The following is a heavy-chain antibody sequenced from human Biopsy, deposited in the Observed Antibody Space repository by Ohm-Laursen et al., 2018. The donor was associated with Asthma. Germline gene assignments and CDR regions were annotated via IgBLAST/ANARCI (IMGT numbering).Heavy chain of an antibody. CDR2: TNERGVT. J-gene: IGHJ6*02. V-gene: IGHV4-34*01. CDR1: PGSFSGFF. CDR3: ARGPELDV. Sequence: GTLSLTCAVYPGSFSGFFWTWIRQSPGKGLEWIGETNERGVTNNNPSLKSRVIISIDTYWNRVSLKLTSVTAADTAVYYCARGPELDVWGQGATVTVSS.